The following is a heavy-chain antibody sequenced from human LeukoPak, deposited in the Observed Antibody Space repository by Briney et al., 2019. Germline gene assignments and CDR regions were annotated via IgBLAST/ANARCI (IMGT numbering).Heavy chain of an antibody. V-gene: IGHV4-34*01. CDR2: INHSVST. J-gene: IGHJ4*02. D-gene: IGHD4-11*01. Sequence: SETLSLTCAVYGGSFSGYYWSWIRQPPGKGLEWIGEINHSVSTNYNPSLKSRVTISVDTSKNQFSLKLSSVTAADTAVYYCARRSKTRIDYWGQGTLVTVSS. CDR1: GGSFSGYY. CDR3: ARRSKTRIDY.